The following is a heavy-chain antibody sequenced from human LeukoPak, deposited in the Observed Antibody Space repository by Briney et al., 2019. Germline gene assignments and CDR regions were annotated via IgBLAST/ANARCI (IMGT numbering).Heavy chain of an antibody. V-gene: IGHV1-18*01. D-gene: IGHD5-18*01. CDR2: VSPYNGKT. Sequence: ASVKVSCKASGYTFSNYGISWVRQAPGQGLEWMGWVSPYNGKTDSARKFQGRVTMTTDTSTTTAYMELRSLRSDDTAVYYCAKGGAYSLFDYWGQGTLVTVSS. CDR1: GYTFSNYG. J-gene: IGHJ4*02. CDR3: AKGGAYSLFDY.